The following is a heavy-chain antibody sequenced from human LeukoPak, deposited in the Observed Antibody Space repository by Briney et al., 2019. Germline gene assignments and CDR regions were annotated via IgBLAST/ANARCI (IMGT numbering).Heavy chain of an antibody. CDR1: GFTFNSYS. Sequence: GGSLRLSCAASGFTFNSYSMTWVRQAPGKGLEWVSSISSSSTYIYYADSMKGRFTISRDNAKNSLYLQINSLRAEDTAVYYCALALGYYDHDAFDIWGQGTMVTVSS. V-gene: IGHV3-21*01. CDR3: ALALGYYDHDAFDI. J-gene: IGHJ3*02. D-gene: IGHD3-22*01. CDR2: ISSSSTYI.